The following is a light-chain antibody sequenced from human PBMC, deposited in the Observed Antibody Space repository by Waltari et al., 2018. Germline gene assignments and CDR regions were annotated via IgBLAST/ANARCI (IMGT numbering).Light chain of an antibody. CDR2: AAS. J-gene: IGKJ2*01. Sequence: DIQMTQFPSSLSASVGDSVPISCRANHNINRYLNWYQQKPGKAPKLLICAASTLQSGVPSRCSGSGSGTDCTLTISSLQPEDAASYYCQQSYRTPYTFGQGTKVEV. CDR3: QQSYRTPYT. CDR1: HNINRY. V-gene: IGKV1-39*01.